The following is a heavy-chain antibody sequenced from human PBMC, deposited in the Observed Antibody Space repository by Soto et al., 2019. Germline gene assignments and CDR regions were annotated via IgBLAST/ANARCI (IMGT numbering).Heavy chain of an antibody. Sequence: QVQLVQSGAEVKKPGSSVKVSCKASGGTFSNYPISWARQAPGQGLEWMGGLVPIFGTVKYAQKFEGRVTIPVDELKSTAYMEVSSLRSEDRAVYYCATGNHRWRQVWDFDLCGRGTLVTVPS. CDR2: LVPIFGTV. D-gene: IGHD2-21*02. V-gene: IGHV1-69*12. J-gene: IGHJ2*01. CDR1: GGTFSNYP. CDR3: ATGNHRWRQVWDFDL.